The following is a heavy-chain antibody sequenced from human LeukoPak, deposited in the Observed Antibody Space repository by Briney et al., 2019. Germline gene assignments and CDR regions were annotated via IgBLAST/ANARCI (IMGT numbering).Heavy chain of an antibody. CDR2: IYYSGST. J-gene: IGHJ5*02. CDR3: ARDGSGSYFNWFDP. V-gene: IGHV4-59*01. Sequence: PSETLSLTCTVSGGSISNYYWNWIRQPPGKGLEWIGHIYYSGSTKYNPSLKSRVTISVDTSKKQFSLKLSSVTAADTAVYYCARDGSGSYFNWFDPWGQGTLVTVSS. D-gene: IGHD3-10*01. CDR1: GGSISNYY.